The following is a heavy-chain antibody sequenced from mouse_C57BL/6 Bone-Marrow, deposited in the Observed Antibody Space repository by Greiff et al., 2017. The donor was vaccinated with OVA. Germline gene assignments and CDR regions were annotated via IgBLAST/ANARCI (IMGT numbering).Heavy chain of an antibody. CDR1: GFSLSTSGMG. CDR3: ARSPIYYYGSSPYAMDY. CDR2: IYWDDDK. D-gene: IGHD1-1*01. V-gene: IGHV8-12*01. J-gene: IGHJ4*01. Sequence: QVTLKVSGPGILQSSQTLSLTCSFSGFSLSTSGMGVSWIRQPSGKGLEWLAHIYWDDDKRYNPSLKSRLTISKDTSRNQVFLKITSVDTADTATYYCARSPIYYYGSSPYAMDYWGQGTSVTVSS.